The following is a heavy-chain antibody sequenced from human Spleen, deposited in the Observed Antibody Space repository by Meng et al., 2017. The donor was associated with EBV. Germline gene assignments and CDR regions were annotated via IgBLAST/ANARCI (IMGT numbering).Heavy chain of an antibody. CDR2: INHSGST. V-gene: IGHV4-34*01. D-gene: IGHD6-25*01. Sequence: QVQLQELGGGLLKPSETLSLTCAVYGGSLSSHYWSWFRQPPGKGLEWIGEINHSGSTNYKWSLESRVTISVDTSKTKLSLNLSSVTAADTAVYYCARSGIAAGVGWFDPWGQGTLVTVSS. J-gene: IGHJ5*02. CDR1: GGSLSSHY. CDR3: ARSGIAAGVGWFDP.